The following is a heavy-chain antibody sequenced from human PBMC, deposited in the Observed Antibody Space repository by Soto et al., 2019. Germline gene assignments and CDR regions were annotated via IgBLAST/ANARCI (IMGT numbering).Heavy chain of an antibody. J-gene: IGHJ4*02. D-gene: IGHD3-22*01. CDR1: GYTFTRYA. Sequence: ASVKVSCKASGYTFTRYAMHWVRQAPGQRLEWMGWINAGNGNTKYSQKFQGRVTITRDTSASTAYMELSSLRSEDTAVYYCARDSGGHYYDSSGYYYFDYWGQGTLVTVSS. V-gene: IGHV1-3*01. CDR3: ARDSGGHYYDSSGYYYFDY. CDR2: INAGNGNT.